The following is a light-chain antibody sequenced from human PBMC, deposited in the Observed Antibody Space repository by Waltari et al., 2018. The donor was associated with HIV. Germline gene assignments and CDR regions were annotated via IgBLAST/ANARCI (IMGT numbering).Light chain of an antibody. CDR1: SFNIGRNY. Sequence: QSVVIQPPSASGTPGQRVTISFTGNSFNIGRNYVYWYQQFPGTAPKFLIYRNNQRPSGVPDRFSASKSGTSASLAISGLRSEDEANYYCATWDDSLSAVVFGEGTKLTVL. J-gene: IGLJ2*01. CDR2: RNN. V-gene: IGLV1-47*01. CDR3: ATWDDSLSAVV.